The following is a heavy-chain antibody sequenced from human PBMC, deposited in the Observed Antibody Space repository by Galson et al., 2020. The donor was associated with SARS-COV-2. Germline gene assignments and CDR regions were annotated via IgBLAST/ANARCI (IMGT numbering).Heavy chain of an antibody. J-gene: IGHJ4*02. CDR3: VRDSTGWYYFDS. CDR1: GYTFSSYY. CDR2: IKPSGGST. D-gene: IGHD6-19*01. V-gene: IGHV1-46*01. Sequence: ASVKVSCKASGYTFSSYYMNWVRQAPGQGLEWLGIIKPSGGSTTYAQKFQGRVTMTRDTSRSTVYMELSSLRSEDTAVYYCVRDSTGWYYFDSWGQGTLVTVSS.